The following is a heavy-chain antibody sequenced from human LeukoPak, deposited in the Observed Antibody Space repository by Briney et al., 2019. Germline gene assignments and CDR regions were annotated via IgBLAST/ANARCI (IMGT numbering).Heavy chain of an antibody. CDR1: GYTFTSYG. CDR3: ARGGVRGVIITHFDY. J-gene: IGHJ4*02. D-gene: IGHD3-10*01. CDR2: ISAYNGNT. V-gene: IGHV1-18*01. Sequence: ASVKVSCKASGYTFTSYGISWVRQAPGQGLVWMGWISAYNGNTNYAQKLQGRVTMTTDTSTSTAYMELRSLRSDDTAVYYCARGGVRGVIITHFDYWGQGTLVTVSS.